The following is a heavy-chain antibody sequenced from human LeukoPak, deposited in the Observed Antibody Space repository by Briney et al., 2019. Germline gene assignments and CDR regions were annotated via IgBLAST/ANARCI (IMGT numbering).Heavy chain of an antibody. J-gene: IGHJ4*02. CDR1: GDSISSYY. CDR2: IYHSGSA. CDR3: AKTGMTAPFDN. Sequence: SETLSLTCAVSGDSISSYYWTWIRQPPGKGLEWIGYIYHSGSATYNPSLKSRVTISVDTSKNQFSLKMTSVTAADTAVYYCAKTGMTAPFDNWGQGTLDTVSS. D-gene: IGHD2-21*02. V-gene: IGHV4-59*03.